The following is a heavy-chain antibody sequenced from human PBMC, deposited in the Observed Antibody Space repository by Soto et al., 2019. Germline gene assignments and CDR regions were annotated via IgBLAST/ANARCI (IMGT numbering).Heavy chain of an antibody. J-gene: IGHJ3*02. CDR2: MNPKSGNT. CDR1: GYTFISYD. CDR3: ARGQEYLGAFDI. Sequence: QVQLVQSGAEVKKPGASVKVSCKASGYTFISYDINWVRQATGQGLERMGWMNPKSGNTGSAQKFQGRVTMTSNTAVSTAYMELSSLRSEDTAVYYCARGQEYLGAFDIWGQGTMVTVSS. V-gene: IGHV1-8*01.